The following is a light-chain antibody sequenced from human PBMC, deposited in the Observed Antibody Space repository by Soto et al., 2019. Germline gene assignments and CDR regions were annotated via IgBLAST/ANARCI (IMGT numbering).Light chain of an antibody. J-gene: IGLJ1*01. CDR1: SSDVGGYNS. V-gene: IGLV2-11*01. CDR2: DVI. CDR3: CSYVGSYSYV. Sequence: SVLTKPRSVSGSPGQSVTVSCIGTSSDVGGYNSVSWYQEHPGKAPKLTIYDVIKRPSGVPDRFSGSKSGNTASLTISGLLAEDEADYYCCSYVGSYSYVFGTGPKVTVL.